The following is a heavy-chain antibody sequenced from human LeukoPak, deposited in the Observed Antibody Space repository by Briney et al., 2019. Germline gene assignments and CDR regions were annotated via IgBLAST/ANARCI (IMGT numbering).Heavy chain of an antibody. V-gene: IGHV3-30*02. CDR3: AKDLLLFGRDDAFDI. J-gene: IGHJ3*02. CDR1: GFTLSSYG. Sequence: GGSLRLACAADGFTLSSYGMDWVRQAEGKGMEWVAFIRNDGSKKYYANSVKGRLTISRDNYNNTLYLQINSLRAEDTAVYYCAKDLLLFGRDDAFDIWGQGTMVTVSS. CDR2: IRNDGSKK. D-gene: IGHD3-10*01.